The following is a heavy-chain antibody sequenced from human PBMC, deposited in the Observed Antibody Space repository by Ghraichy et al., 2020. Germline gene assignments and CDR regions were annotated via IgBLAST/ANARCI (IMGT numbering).Heavy chain of an antibody. V-gene: IGHV4-34*01. Sequence: SQTLSLTCAVYGGSFTSYYWSWVRQPPGKGLEWIGEINHWGSTNYNPSLKSRVTLSVDRSKDQFSLKLSSVTAADTAVFYCARSRKWWQQLGPLPFDYWGQGTLLTVAS. CDR1: GGSFTSYY. J-gene: IGHJ4*02. CDR2: INHWGST. CDR3: ARSRKWWQQLGPLPFDY. D-gene: IGHD6-13*01.